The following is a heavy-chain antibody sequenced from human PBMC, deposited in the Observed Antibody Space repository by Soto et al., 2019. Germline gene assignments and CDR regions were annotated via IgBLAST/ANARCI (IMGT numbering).Heavy chain of an antibody. D-gene: IGHD1-1*01. J-gene: IGHJ4*02. Sequence: LRLSCAASGFTFSSYAMSWVRQAPGKGLEWVSAISGSGGSTYYADSVKGRFTISRDNSKNTLYLQMNSLRAEDTAVYYCAKDGSELSPGTHDYWGQGTLVTVSS. CDR2: ISGSGGST. CDR3: AKDGSELSPGTHDY. V-gene: IGHV3-23*01. CDR1: GFTFSSYA.